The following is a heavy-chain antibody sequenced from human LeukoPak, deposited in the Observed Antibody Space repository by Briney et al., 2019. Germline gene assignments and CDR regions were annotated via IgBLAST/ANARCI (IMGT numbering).Heavy chain of an antibody. D-gene: IGHD1-1*01. CDR3: ARESIPERRPYYFDY. Sequence: SETLSLTCTVSGYSISSGYYWGWIRQPPGKGLEWIGSIYHSGSTYYNPSLKSRVTISVDTSKNQFSLKLSSVTAADTAVYYCARESIPERRPYYFDYWGQGTLVTVSS. J-gene: IGHJ4*02. CDR1: GYSISSGYY. CDR2: IYHSGST. V-gene: IGHV4-38-2*02.